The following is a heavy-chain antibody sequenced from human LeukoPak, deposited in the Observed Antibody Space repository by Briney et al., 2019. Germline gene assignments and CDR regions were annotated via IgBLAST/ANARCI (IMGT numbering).Heavy chain of an antibody. J-gene: IGHJ4*02. CDR3: ARERSRSGWFYQAIDY. CDR1: GFTFSSYA. V-gene: IGHV3-30-3*01. CDR2: ISYDGSNK. D-gene: IGHD6-19*01. Sequence: GGSLRLSCAASGFTFSSYAMHWVRQAPGKGLEWVAVISYDGSNKYYADSVEGRFTISRDNSKNTLYLQMNSLRAEDTAVYYCARERSRSGWFYQAIDYWGQGTLVTVSS.